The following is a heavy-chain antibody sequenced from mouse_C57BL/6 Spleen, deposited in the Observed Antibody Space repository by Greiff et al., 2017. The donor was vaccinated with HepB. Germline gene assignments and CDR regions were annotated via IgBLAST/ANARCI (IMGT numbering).Heavy chain of an antibody. V-gene: IGHV1-76*01. Sequence: VQLQQSGAELVRPGASVKLSCKASGYTFTDYYINWVKQRPGQGLEWIARIYPGSGNTYYNEKFKGKATLTAEKSSSTAYMQLSSLTSEDSAVYFCARDYGSSLDYWGQGTTLTVSS. D-gene: IGHD1-1*01. CDR3: ARDYGSSLDY. CDR1: GYTFTDYY. J-gene: IGHJ2*01. CDR2: IYPGSGNT.